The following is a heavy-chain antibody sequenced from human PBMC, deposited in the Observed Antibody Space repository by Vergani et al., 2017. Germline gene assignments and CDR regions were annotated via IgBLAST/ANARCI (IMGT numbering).Heavy chain of an antibody. Sequence: EVQLLESGGGLVQPGGSLRLSCAASGFTFSSYAMSWVRQAPGKGLEWVSAISGSGGSTYYADSVKGRFTISRDNSKNTLYLQMNSLRAEDTAVYYCAKDSGSGGYYPTGEFDYWGQGTLVTVSS. CDR1: GFTFSSYA. V-gene: IGHV3-23*01. J-gene: IGHJ4*02. CDR2: ISGSGGST. CDR3: AKDSGSGGYYPTGEFDY. D-gene: IGHD3-22*01.